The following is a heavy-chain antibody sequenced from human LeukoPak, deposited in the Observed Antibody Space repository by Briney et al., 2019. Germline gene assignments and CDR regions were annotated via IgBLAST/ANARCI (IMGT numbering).Heavy chain of an antibody. CDR2: INHSGST. CDR3: AWESSSQVFRY. V-gene: IGHV4-34*01. CDR1: GGSFSGYY. J-gene: IGHJ4*02. Sequence: SETLSLTCAVYGGSFSGYYWSWIRQPPGKGLEWIGEINHSGSTNYNPSLKSRVTISVDTSKNQFSLKLSSVTAADTAVYYCAWESSSQVFRYWGQGTLVTVSS. D-gene: IGHD6-13*01.